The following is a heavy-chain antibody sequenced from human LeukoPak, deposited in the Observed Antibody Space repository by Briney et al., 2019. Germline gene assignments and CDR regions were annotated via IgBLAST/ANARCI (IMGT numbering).Heavy chain of an antibody. CDR2: IIPIFGTA. Sequence: SVKVSCKASGGTFSSYAISWVRQAPGQGLEWMGGIIPIFGTANYAQKFQGRVTITADESTSTAYMELSSLRSEDTAVYYCARARDGWDNFDYWGQGTLVIVSS. CDR3: ARARDGWDNFDY. D-gene: IGHD5-24*01. J-gene: IGHJ4*02. V-gene: IGHV1-69*01. CDR1: GGTFSSYA.